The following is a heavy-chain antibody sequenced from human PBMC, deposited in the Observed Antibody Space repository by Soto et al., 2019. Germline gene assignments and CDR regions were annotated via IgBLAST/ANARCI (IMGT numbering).Heavy chain of an antibody. V-gene: IGHV4-34*01. CDR3: ASARGRPRRYNWFDP. Sequence: QVQLQQWGAGLLKPSETLSLTCAVYGGSFSGYYWSWIRQPPGKGLEWSGEINHSGSSNYNPALKRRVNRDVDTSTIPFSLKLSTVSAADTAVYYCASARGRPRRYNWFDPWGQGTLVTVSS. CDR1: GGSFSGYY. CDR2: INHSGSS. J-gene: IGHJ5*02. D-gene: IGHD3-10*01.